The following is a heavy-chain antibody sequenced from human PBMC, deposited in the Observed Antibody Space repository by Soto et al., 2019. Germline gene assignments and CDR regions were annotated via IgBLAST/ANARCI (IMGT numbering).Heavy chain of an antibody. CDR1: GFTFSNAW. J-gene: IGHJ4*02. CDR2: IKSKTDGGTT. D-gene: IGHD3-3*01. Sequence: GGSLRLSCAASGFTFSNAWMSWVRQAPGKGLEWVGRIKSKTDGGTTDYAAPVKGRFTISRDDSKNTLYLQMNSLKTEDTAVYYCTTPRWSGPYYFDYWGQGALVTVSS. CDR3: TTPRWSGPYYFDY. V-gene: IGHV3-15*01.